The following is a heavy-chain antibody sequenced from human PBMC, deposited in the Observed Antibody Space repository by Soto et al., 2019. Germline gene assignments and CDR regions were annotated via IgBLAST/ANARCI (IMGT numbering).Heavy chain of an antibody. V-gene: IGHV3-23*01. J-gene: IGHJ4*02. CDR2: ISGSGGST. CDR3: AKAVGSSGYYEGYYFDY. CDR1: GFTLKSYA. D-gene: IGHD3-22*01. Sequence: PGGSLGLSSAASGFTLKSYAMSWVRQAPGKGLEWVSAISGSGGSTYYADSVKGRFTISRDNSKNTLYLQMNSLRAEDTAVYYCAKAVGSSGYYEGYYFDYWGQGTLVTAPQ.